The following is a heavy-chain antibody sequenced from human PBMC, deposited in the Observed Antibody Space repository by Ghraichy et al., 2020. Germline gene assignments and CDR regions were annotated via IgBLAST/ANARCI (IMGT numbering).Heavy chain of an antibody. J-gene: IGHJ4*02. CDR1: GFTFSSYS. Sequence: GESLNISCAASGFTFSSYSMNWVRQAPGKGLEWVSYISSSSSTIYYADSVKGRFTISRDNAKNSLYLQMNSLRDEDTAVYYCAREKTTTVTSLDYWGQGTLVTVSS. CDR2: ISSSSSTI. V-gene: IGHV3-48*02. D-gene: IGHD4-17*01. CDR3: AREKTTTVTSLDY.